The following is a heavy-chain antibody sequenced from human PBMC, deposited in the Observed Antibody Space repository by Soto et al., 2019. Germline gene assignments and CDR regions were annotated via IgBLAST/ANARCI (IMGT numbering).Heavy chain of an antibody. J-gene: IGHJ6*02. CDR2: IYPGDSDT. D-gene: IGHD1-26*01. V-gene: IGHV5-51*01. CDR1: GYSFTSYW. CDR3: ARRSGSYYRYYYYYGMDV. Sequence: GESLKISCKGSGYSFTSYWIGWVRQMPGKGLEWMGIIYPGDSDTRYSPSFQGQVTISADKSISTAYLQWSSLKASDTAMYYCARRSGSYYRYYYYYGMDVWGQGTTVTVS.